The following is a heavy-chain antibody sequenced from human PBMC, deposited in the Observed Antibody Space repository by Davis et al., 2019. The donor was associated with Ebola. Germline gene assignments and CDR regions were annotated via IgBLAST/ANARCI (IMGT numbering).Heavy chain of an antibody. CDR1: GFTFSSYW. Sequence: HTGGSLRLSCAASGFTFSSYWMHWVRQAPGKGLVWVSRINSDGSSTSYADSVKGRFTISRDNAKNTLYLQMNSLRAEDTAVYYCALQGGYYYYYGMDVWGKGTTVTVSS. J-gene: IGHJ6*04. V-gene: IGHV3-74*01. CDR2: INSDGSST. D-gene: IGHD3-16*01. CDR3: ALQGGYYYYYGMDV.